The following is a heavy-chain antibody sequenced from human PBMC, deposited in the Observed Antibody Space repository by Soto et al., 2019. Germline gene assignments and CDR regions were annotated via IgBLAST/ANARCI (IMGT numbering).Heavy chain of an antibody. CDR2: ISAYNGNT. CDR3: ARDRPRYCSGGSCASNY. CDR1: GYTFTSYG. D-gene: IGHD2-15*01. V-gene: IGHV1-18*04. Sequence: ASVKVSCKASGYTFTSYGISWVRQAPGQGLEWMGWISAYNGNTNYAQKLQGRVTMTTDTSTSTAYMELRSLRSDDTAVYYCARDRPRYCSGGSCASNYWGQGXLVTVSS. J-gene: IGHJ4*02.